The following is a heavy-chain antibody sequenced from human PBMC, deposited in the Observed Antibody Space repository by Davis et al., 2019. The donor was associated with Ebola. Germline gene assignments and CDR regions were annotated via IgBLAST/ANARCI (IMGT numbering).Heavy chain of an antibody. J-gene: IGHJ5*02. D-gene: IGHD6-6*01. Sequence: MPSETLSLTCTVSGGSISSYYWSWIRQPPGKGLEWIGYIYYSGSTNYNPSLKSRVTISVDTSKNQFSLKLSSVTAAGTAVYYCARAMSIAAPYNWFDPWGQGTLVTVSS. CDR2: IYYSGST. V-gene: IGHV4-59*08. CDR1: GGSISSYY. CDR3: ARAMSIAAPYNWFDP.